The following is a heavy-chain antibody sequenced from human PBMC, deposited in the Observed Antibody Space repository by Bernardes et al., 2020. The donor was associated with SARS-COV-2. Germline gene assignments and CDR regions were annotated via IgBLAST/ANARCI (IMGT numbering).Heavy chain of an antibody. CDR1: GFDFSDYW. Sequence: GGSLRLSCAGSGFDFSDYWMTWVRQAPGKGLEWVANIKRDGSETYYVDSVKGRFTISGDNAKNLVFLQMNSLRAEDTAVFYCARSAGMDVWGQGTMVTVSS. CDR2: IKRDGSET. CDR3: ARSAGMDV. J-gene: IGHJ6*02. V-gene: IGHV3-7*03.